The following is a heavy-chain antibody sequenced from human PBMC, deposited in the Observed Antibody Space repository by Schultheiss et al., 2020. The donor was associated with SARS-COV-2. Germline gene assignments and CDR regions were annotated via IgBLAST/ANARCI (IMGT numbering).Heavy chain of an antibody. V-gene: IGHV3-30*02. Sequence: GESLKISCVASGFTLNNFGMHWVRQAPGKGLEWVAFIHYDGSNKYYADSVKGRFTISRDNSKNTLYLQMNSLRTEDTAVYYCAKDYYGSGTYPDYWGQGTLVTVSS. CDR3: AKDYYGSGTYPDY. CDR1: GFTLNNFG. CDR2: IHYDGSNK. J-gene: IGHJ4*02. D-gene: IGHD3-10*01.